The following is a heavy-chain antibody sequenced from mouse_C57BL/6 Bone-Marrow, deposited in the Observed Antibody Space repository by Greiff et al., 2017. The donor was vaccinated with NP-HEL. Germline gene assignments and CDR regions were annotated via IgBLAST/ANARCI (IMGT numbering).Heavy chain of an antibody. CDR2: SRNKANDYTT. D-gene: IGHD2-4*01. J-gene: IGHJ3*01. CDR3: ARDGDYDYDEDRFAY. Sequence: EVKLVESGGGLVQSGRSLRLSCATSGFTFSDFYMEWVRQAPGKGLEWIAASRNKANDYTTEYSASVKGRFIVSRDTSQSILYLQMNALRAEDTAIYYCARDGDYDYDEDRFAYWGQGTLVTVSA. CDR1: GFTFSDFY. V-gene: IGHV7-1*01.